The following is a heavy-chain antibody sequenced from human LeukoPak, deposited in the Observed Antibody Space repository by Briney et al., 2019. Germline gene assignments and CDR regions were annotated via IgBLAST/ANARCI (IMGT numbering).Heavy chain of an antibody. CDR3: AKEVDTAMVSQASFDY. V-gene: IGHV3-48*03. D-gene: IGHD5-18*01. CDR1: GFTFSSYE. CDR2: ISSSGSTI. Sequence: GGSLRLSCAASGFTFSSYEMNWVRQAPGKGLEWVSYISSSGSTIYYADSVRGRFTISRDNSKNTLYLQMNSLRAEDTAVYYCAKEVDTAMVSQASFDYWGQGTLVTVSS. J-gene: IGHJ4*02.